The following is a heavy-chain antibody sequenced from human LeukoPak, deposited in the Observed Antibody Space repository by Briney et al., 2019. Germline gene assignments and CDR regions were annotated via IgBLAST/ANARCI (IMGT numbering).Heavy chain of an antibody. Sequence: GGSLRLSCAASGFTFTSFWMHWVRQVPGKGLVWVSRINRDGSTTTYADSVKGRFTISRDNAKNMLYLQMNSLRADDTAVYYCARGGYYDSSIYYPIGLDNWGQGTLVTVSS. D-gene: IGHD3-22*01. CDR2: INRDGSTT. CDR1: GFTFTSFW. J-gene: IGHJ4*02. CDR3: ARGGYYDSSIYYPIGLDN. V-gene: IGHV3-74*01.